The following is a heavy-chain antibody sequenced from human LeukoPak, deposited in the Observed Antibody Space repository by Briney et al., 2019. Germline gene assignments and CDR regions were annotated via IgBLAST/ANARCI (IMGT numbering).Heavy chain of an antibody. D-gene: IGHD3-10*01. Sequence: ASVKVSCKASGYTFTGYYMHWVRQAPGQGLEWMGWINPNNGGTRYAQKFQGRVTMTRDTSISTAHMELSRLRSDDTAVYYCARDKEYGSITKIRGVISNWFDPWGQGTLVTVSS. CDR3: ARDKEYGSITKIRGVISNWFDP. CDR2: INPNNGGT. J-gene: IGHJ5*02. V-gene: IGHV1-2*02. CDR1: GYTFTGYY.